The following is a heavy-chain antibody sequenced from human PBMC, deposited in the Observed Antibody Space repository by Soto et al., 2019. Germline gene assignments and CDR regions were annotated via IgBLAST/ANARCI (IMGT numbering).Heavy chain of an antibody. V-gene: IGHV4-31*03. J-gene: IGHJ4*02. Sequence: QVQLQESGPGLVKPSQTLSLTCTVSGGSISSGGYYWSWIRQHPGTGLEWIGYIYYSGSTFYNPSLQSRVTISLDTSKNQFSLKLSKMTAADTAVYYCARDRDGPLDYWGQGTLVTVSS. CDR2: IYYSGST. CDR1: GGSISSGGYY. CDR3: ARDRDGPLDY.